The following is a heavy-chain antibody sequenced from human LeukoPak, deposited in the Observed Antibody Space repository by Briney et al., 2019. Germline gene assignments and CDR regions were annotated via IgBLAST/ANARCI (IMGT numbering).Heavy chain of an antibody. CDR2: ISSSGSTI. V-gene: IGHV3-11*01. D-gene: IGHD3-22*01. CDR3: ARDVPMHYDSSGDAFDI. CDR1: GFTFSDYY. Sequence: PGGSLRLSCAASGFTFSDYYMSWIRQAPGKGLEWVSYISSSGSTIYYADSVKGRFTISRDNAKNSLYLQMNSLRAEDTAVYYCARDVPMHYDSSGDAFDIWGQGTMVTASS. J-gene: IGHJ3*02.